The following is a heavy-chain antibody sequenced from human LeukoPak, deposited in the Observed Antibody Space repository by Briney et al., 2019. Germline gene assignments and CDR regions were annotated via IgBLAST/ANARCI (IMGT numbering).Heavy chain of an antibody. Sequence: SETLSLTCTVSGGSISAYYWGWIRQPAGKGLEWIGHIYTSGNTNYNPFLKSRVTMSIDTSKNQFSLNLSSVTAADTAVYYCARMSSATLSWFDPWGQGTLVTVSS. CDR2: IYTSGNT. J-gene: IGHJ5*02. V-gene: IGHV4-4*07. CDR3: ARMSSATLSWFDP. D-gene: IGHD2-2*01. CDR1: GGSISAYY.